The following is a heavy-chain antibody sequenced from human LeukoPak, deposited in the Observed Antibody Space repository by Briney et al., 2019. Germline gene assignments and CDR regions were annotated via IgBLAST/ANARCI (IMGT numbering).Heavy chain of an antibody. CDR2: IIPIFGTA. J-gene: IGHJ6*03. Sequence: ASVRVSCKASGGTFSSYAISWVRQAPGQGLEWMGGIIPIFGTANYAQKFQGRVTITADESTSTAYMELSSLRSEDTAVYYCARAILPREDIVVVPGYYYYMDVWGKGTTVTVSS. D-gene: IGHD2-2*01. CDR1: GGTFSSYA. V-gene: IGHV1-69*13. CDR3: ARAILPREDIVVVPGYYYYMDV.